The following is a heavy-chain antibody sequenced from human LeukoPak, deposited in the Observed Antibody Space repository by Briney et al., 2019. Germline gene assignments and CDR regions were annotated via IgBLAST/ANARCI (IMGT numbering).Heavy chain of an antibody. D-gene: IGHD2-15*01. CDR1: GGSISSYY. CDR3: ARDYCSGGSCYVDY. V-gene: IGHV4-59*01. Sequence: SETLSLTCTVSGGSISSYYWSWIRQPPGKGLEWIGYIYYCGSTNYNPSLKSRVTISVDTSKNQFSLKLSSVTAADTAVYYCARDYCSGGSCYVDYWGQGTLVTVSS. J-gene: IGHJ4*02. CDR2: IYYCGST.